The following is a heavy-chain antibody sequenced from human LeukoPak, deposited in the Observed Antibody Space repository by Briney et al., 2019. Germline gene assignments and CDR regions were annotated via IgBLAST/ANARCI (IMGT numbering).Heavy chain of an antibody. D-gene: IGHD5-18*01. V-gene: IGHV1-2*02. J-gene: IGHJ4*02. Sequence: GASVKVSCKASGYTFTGYYVHWVRQAPGQGLEWMGWINPSSGGTNYAQKFQGRVTMTGDTSISTAYMELSRLTSDDTAVYFCAGRPDTSMVAIFDYWGQGTLVTICS. CDR1: GYTFTGYY. CDR3: AGRPDTSMVAIFDY. CDR2: INPSSGGT.